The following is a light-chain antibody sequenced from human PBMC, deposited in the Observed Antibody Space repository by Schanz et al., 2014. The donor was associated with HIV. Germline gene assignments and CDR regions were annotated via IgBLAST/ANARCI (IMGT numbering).Light chain of an antibody. CDR2: AAS. CDR1: QDISSY. CDR3: QQLNSYPLT. J-gene: IGKJ4*01. Sequence: DIQMTPSPSAMSASVGDRVTITCRASQDISSYLAWYQQKPGKAPKLLIYAASTLQSGVPSRFSGSGSGTEFTLTISSLQPEDFATYYCQQLNSYPLTFGGGTKVEIK. V-gene: IGKV1-9*01.